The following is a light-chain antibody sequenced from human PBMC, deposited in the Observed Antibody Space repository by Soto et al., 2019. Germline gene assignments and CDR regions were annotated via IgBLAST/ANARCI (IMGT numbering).Light chain of an antibody. Sequence: EIVMTQSPATLSVSPGERATLSCRASQSVSSNLAWYQQKPGQAPRLLIYGASTRATGIPARFSGSGSGTEFTLTISGLQSEDYAVYYCQQYNNWPPVTFGGGTKVEIK. CDR1: QSVSSN. CDR3: QQYNNWPPVT. CDR2: GAS. V-gene: IGKV3-15*01. J-gene: IGKJ4*01.